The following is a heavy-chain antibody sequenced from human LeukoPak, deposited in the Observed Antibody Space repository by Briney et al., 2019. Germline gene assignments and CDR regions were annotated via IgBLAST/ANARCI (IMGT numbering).Heavy chain of an antibody. V-gene: IGHV4-34*01. Sequence: SETLSLTCAVYGGSFSGYYWSWIRQPPGKGLEWIGNIYHSGSTYYNPSLKSRVTISVDTSKNQFSLKLSSVTAADTAVYYCASVRRGFGESSKYYAYYYMGVWGKGTTVTISS. D-gene: IGHD3-10*01. CDR2: IYHSGST. CDR1: GGSFSGYY. CDR3: ASVRRGFGESSKYYAYYYMGV. J-gene: IGHJ6*03.